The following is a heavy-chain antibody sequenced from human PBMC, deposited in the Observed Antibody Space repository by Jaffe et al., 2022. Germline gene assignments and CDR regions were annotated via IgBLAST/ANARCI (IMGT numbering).Heavy chain of an antibody. CDR2: IYHSGST. D-gene: IGHD6-19*01. Sequence: QVQLQESGPGLVKPSETLSLTCAVSGYSISSGYYWGWIRQPPGKGLEWIGSIYHSGSTYYNPSLKSRVTISVDTSKNQFSLKLSSVTAADTAVYYCASTPIAVAGMGGGFDYWGQGTLVTVSS. J-gene: IGHJ4*02. CDR1: GYSISSGYY. CDR3: ASTPIAVAGMGGGFDY. V-gene: IGHV4-38-2*01.